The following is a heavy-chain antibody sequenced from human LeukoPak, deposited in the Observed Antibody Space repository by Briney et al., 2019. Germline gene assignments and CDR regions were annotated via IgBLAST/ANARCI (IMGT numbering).Heavy chain of an antibody. D-gene: IGHD3-16*02. CDR2: INPTGTTT. CDR1: GYTFINNW. CDR3: ARGVPGFDYDYVWGSYRYPLDY. V-gene: IGHV1-46*01. Sequence: ASVKVSCKASGYTFINNWMHWVRQAPGQGLEWVGLINPTGTTTLYAQKFQGRVTLTRDMSTSTDYMELRSLKSEDTAVYYCARGVPGFDYDYVWGSYRYPLDYWGQGTLVTVSS. J-gene: IGHJ4*02.